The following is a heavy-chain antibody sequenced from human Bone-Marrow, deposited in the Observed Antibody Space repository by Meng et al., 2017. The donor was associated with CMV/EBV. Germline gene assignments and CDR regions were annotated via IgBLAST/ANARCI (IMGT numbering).Heavy chain of an antibody. J-gene: IGHJ6*02. CDR1: GGSISSSSYY. CDR2: IYYSGST. CDR3: AREVCSSTSCYYYYGMDV. Sequence: GSLRLSCTVSGGSISSSSYYWGWIRQPPGKGLEWIGSIYYSGSTYYNPSLKSRVTISVDTSKNQFSLKLSSVTAADTAVYYCAREVCSSTSCYYYYGMDVWGQGTTVTVSS. V-gene: IGHV4-39*07. D-gene: IGHD2-2*01.